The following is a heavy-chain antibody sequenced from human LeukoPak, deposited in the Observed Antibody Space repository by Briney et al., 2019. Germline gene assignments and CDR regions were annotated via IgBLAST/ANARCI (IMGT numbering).Heavy chain of an antibody. CDR1: GFTVSSNY. D-gene: IGHD5-18*01. V-gene: IGHV3-66*01. CDR2: IYRDDRT. Sequence: GGSLRLSCVASGFTVSSNYMSWVRQAPGKGLEWVSIIYRDDRTFYADSVKDRFTISRDNSKKTLFLQMNSLRAEDTAVYYCARDLGSYVDSWGHGTLVTVSS. CDR3: ARDLGSYVDS. J-gene: IGHJ5*01.